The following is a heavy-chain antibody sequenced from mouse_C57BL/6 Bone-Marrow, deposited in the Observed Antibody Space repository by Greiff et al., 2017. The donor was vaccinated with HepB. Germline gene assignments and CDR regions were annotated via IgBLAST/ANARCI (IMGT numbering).Heavy chain of an antibody. CDR3: ALPYYSNLGFDY. J-gene: IGHJ2*01. CDR1: GYTFTSYW. D-gene: IGHD2-5*01. Sequence: QVQLQQPGAELVKPGASVKMSCKASGYTFTSYWITWVKQRPGQGLEWIGDIYPGSGSTNYNEKFKSKATLTVDTSSSTAYMQLSSLTSEDSAVYYCALPYYSNLGFDYGGQGTTLTVSS. CDR2: IYPGSGST. V-gene: IGHV1-55*01.